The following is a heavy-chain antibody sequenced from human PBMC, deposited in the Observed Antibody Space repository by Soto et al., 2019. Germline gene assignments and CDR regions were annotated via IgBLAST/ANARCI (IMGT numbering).Heavy chain of an antibody. D-gene: IGHD5-12*01. V-gene: IGHV4-61*01. Sequence: SETLSLTCTVSGGSVSSGSYYWSWIRQPPGKGLEWIGYIYYSGSTNYNPSLKSRVTISVDTSKNQFSLKLSSVTAADTAVYYCAREVEMATIADYYFDYWGPGTLVTLSS. CDR2: IYYSGST. CDR3: AREVEMATIADYYFDY. CDR1: GGSVSSGSYY. J-gene: IGHJ4*02.